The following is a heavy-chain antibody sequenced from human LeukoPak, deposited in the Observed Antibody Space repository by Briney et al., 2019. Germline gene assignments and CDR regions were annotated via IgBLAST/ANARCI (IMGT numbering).Heavy chain of an antibody. Sequence: ASVTVSCTASGYTFTGSYIHWVRQAPGQGLEWMGWINPDSGVTKNAQNFQGRVTMTRDRSISTASMEMRSLKSDDTAVYYCARDFGSSSAWYEFDYWGQGTLVTVSS. CDR3: ARDFGSSSAWYEFDY. D-gene: IGHD6-19*01. CDR1: GYTFTGSY. V-gene: IGHV1-2*02. CDR2: INPDSGVT. J-gene: IGHJ4*02.